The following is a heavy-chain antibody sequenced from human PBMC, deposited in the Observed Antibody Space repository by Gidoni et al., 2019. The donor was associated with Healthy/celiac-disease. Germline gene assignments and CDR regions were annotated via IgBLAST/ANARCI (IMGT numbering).Heavy chain of an antibody. D-gene: IGHD3-22*01. J-gene: IGHJ5*02. CDR3: ARDQSGHYYDSSGYYPHSWFDP. CDR2: IYYSGST. V-gene: IGHV4-31*03. CDR1: GGSLSSGGYY. Sequence: QVQLQESGPGLVKPSQTLSLTCTVSGGSLSSGGYYWSWIRQHPGKGLEWIGYIYYSGSTYYNPSLKSRVTISVDTSKNQFSLKLSSVTAADTAVHYCARDQSGHYYDSSGYYPHSWFDPWGQGTLVTVSS.